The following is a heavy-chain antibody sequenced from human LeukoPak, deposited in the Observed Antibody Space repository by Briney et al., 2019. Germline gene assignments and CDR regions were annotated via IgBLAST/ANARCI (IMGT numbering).Heavy chain of an antibody. CDR1: GFTFSSYS. CDR3: ARDDGNYYDSSGFDY. J-gene: IGHJ4*02. CDR2: IRSDGSNK. Sequence: GGSLRLSCAASGFTFSSYSMNWVRQAPGKGLEWVTFIRSDGSNKYYADSVKGRFTISRDNSKNTLYLQMNTLIADDTAVYYCARDDGNYYDSSGFDYWGQGTLVTFSS. V-gene: IGHV3-30*02. D-gene: IGHD3-22*01.